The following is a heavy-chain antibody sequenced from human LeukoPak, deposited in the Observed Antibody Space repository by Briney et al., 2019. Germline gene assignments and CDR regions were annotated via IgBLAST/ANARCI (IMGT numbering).Heavy chain of an antibody. CDR2: MYHSGIS. Sequence: SQTLSLTCTVSGGSISSGGYYWSWIRQPPGKGLEWIGYMYHSGISYYNPSLKNRLTISVDRSKNQFSLRLSSVTAADTAIYYCARTLDHWGQGTLVTVSS. CDR3: ARTLDH. J-gene: IGHJ4*02. V-gene: IGHV4-30-2*01. CDR1: GGSISSGGYY.